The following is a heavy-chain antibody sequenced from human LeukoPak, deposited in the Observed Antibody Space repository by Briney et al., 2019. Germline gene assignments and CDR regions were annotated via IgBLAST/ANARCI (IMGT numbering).Heavy chain of an antibody. V-gene: IGHV3-11*01. J-gene: IGHJ4*02. CDR2: ISSSGSTI. D-gene: IGHD5-12*01. CDR1: GFTFSDYY. Sequence: GGSLRLSCAASGFTFSDYYMSWIRQAPGKGLEWVSYISSSGSTIYYADSVKGRFTISRDNAKNSLYLQMNSLRAEDTAVYYCARETELDIVATEPFDYWGQGTLVTVSS. CDR3: ARETELDIVATEPFDY.